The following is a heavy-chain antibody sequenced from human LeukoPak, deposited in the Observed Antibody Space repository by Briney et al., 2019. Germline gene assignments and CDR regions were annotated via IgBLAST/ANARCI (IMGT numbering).Heavy chain of an antibody. D-gene: IGHD6-13*01. CDR2: ISAYNGNT. V-gene: IGHV1-18*01. Sequence: ASVKVSCKASGYTFTSYGISWVRQAPGQGLEWMGWISAYNGNTNSAEKLRGRVTMTADTSTSTAYMELRSLRSDDTAVYYCARVVPSSNWWYFDYWGQGTLVTVSS. CDR3: ARVVPSSNWWYFDY. CDR1: GYTFTSYG. J-gene: IGHJ4*02.